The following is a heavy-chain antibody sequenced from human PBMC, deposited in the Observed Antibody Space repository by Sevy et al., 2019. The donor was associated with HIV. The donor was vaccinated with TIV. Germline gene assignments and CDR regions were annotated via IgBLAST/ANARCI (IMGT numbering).Heavy chain of an antibody. V-gene: IGHV3-21*01. CDR1: GFTFSSYS. CDR3: ARDGCSSTSCYAGGYYYYGMDV. J-gene: IGHJ6*02. Sequence: GGSLRLSCAASGFTFSSYSMNWVRQAPGKGLEWVSSISSSSSYIYYADSVKGRFTISRDNAKNSLYLQMNSLRAEDMAVYYCARDGCSSTSCYAGGYYYYGMDVWGQGTTVTVSS. D-gene: IGHD2-2*01. CDR2: ISSSSSYI.